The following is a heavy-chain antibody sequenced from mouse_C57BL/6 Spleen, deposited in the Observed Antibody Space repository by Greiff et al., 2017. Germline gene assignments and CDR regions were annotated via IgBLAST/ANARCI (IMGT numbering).Heavy chain of an antibody. V-gene: IGHV14-3*01. CDR1: GYTFTSYW. CDR2: IDPANGNT. CDR3: ARGGYYFGYFDV. D-gene: IGHD2-3*01. Sequence: VQLQQSGAELVMPGASVKLSCKASGYTFTSYWMHWVKQRPEQGLEWIGRIDPANGNTKYAPKFQGKATITADTSSNTAYLQLSSLTSEDTAIYYCARGGYYFGYFDVWGTGTTVTVSS. J-gene: IGHJ1*03.